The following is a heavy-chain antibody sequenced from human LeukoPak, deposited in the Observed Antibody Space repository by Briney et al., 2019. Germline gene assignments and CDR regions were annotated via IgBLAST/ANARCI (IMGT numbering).Heavy chain of an antibody. J-gene: IGHJ3*02. CDR1: GFTFSSYS. Sequence: GGSLRLSCAASGFTFSSYSMNWVRQAPGKGLEWVSSISSSSSYIYYADSVKGRFIISRDNAKNSLYLQMNSLRAEDTAVYYCARVRYDFWSGYLDAFDIWGQGTMVTVSS. V-gene: IGHV3-21*01. CDR2: ISSSSSYI. CDR3: ARVRYDFWSGYLDAFDI. D-gene: IGHD3-3*01.